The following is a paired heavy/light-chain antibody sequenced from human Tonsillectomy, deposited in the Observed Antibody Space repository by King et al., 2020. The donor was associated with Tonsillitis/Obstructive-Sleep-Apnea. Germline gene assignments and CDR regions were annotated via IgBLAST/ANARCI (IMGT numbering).Light chain of an antibody. CDR3: QVWDSSSDLPYV. CDR2: YDS. J-gene: IGLJ1*01. Sequence: SYVLTQPPSVSVAPGKTAGITCGGNNIGSKSVHWYQQKPGQAPVLVIYYDSDRPSGIPERFSGSNSGNTATLTISRVEAGDEADYYCQVWDSSSDLPYVFGTGTKVTVL. V-gene: IGLV3-21*01. CDR1: NIGSKS.
Heavy chain of an antibody. CDR3: TTDSHGTYYHYMDV. J-gene: IGHJ6*03. V-gene: IGHV3-15*01. Sequence: EVQLVESGGGLVKPGGSLRLSCAASTFTFNNAWMSWVRQAPGKGLEWVGRIKSKTDGGTTDYTAPVKGRFTISRDDSKNTLYLQMNSVKTEDTAVYYCTTDSHGTYYHYMDVWGKGTTVTVSS. CDR2: IKSKTDGGTT. CDR1: TFTFNNAW. D-gene: IGHD1-26*01.